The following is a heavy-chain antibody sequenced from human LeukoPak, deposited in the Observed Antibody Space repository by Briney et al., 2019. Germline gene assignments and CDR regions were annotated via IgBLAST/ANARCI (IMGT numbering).Heavy chain of an antibody. J-gene: IGHJ4*02. CDR1: GYTFATYG. CDR2: ISAYNGDT. V-gene: IGHV1-18*01. D-gene: IGHD2-2*01. Sequence: ASVKVSCKASGYTFATYGISWVRQAPGQGLEWMGWISAYNGDTNYAQKFQGRVTMTTDTSTNTAYMELRSLRSDDTAVYYCARALYHTFDYWGQGTLVTVSS. CDR3: ARALYHTFDY.